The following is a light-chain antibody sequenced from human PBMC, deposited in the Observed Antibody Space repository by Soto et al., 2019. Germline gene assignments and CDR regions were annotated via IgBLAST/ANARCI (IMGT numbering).Light chain of an antibody. J-gene: IGKJ1*01. CDR2: AAS. Sequence: EIVMTQSPATLSVSPGGWATLSCRASQSVRSNLAWYQQRPGQAPRLLIYAASTRATGIPARFSGSGSGTEFTLIIDSLQSEDFAVYYCQQYNNWPRTFGQGTKVDIK. CDR3: QQYNNWPRT. CDR1: QSVRSN. V-gene: IGKV3-15*01.